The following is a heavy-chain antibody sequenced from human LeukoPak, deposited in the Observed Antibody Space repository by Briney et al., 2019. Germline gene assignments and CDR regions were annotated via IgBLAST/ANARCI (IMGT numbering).Heavy chain of an antibody. J-gene: IGHJ4*02. CDR3: ARGVGLTQGGTFDY. CDR1: GYSISSDYY. CDR2: IYRSGST. Sequence: SETLSLTCTVSGYSISSDYYWGWIRQPPGKGLEWIGSIYRSGSTHYSSSLKSRVTISVDTSKNQLSLKLSSVTAADTAVYYCARGVGLTQGGTFDYWGQGTLVSVSS. V-gene: IGHV4-38-2*02. D-gene: IGHD1-1*01.